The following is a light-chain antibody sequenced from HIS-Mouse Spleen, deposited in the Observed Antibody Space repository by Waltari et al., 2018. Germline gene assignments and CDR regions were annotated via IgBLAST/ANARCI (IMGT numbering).Light chain of an antibody. CDR1: QGISSY. V-gene: IGKV1-9*01. Sequence: DIQLTPSPSFLSASAGDRVTISCPASQGISSYLAWYQENPGKAPNLLIYAASTLQSGVPSRFSGSGSGTEFTLTISSLQPEDFATYYCQQLNSYPPTFGQGTKVEIK. J-gene: IGKJ1*01. CDR2: AAS. CDR3: QQLNSYPPT.